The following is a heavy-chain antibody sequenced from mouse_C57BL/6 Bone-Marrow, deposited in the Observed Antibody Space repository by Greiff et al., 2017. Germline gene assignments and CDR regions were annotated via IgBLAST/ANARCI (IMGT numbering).Heavy chain of an antibody. CDR3: ARLYYDYDGFAY. Sequence: VQLQESEAELARPGASVKMSCKASGYTFTSYTMHWVKQRPGQGLEWIGYINPSSGYTKYNQKFKDKATLTADKSSSTAYMQLSSLTSEDSAVYYCARLYYDYDGFAYWGQGTLVTVSA. CDR1: GYTFTSYT. CDR2: INPSSGYT. D-gene: IGHD2-4*01. J-gene: IGHJ3*01. V-gene: IGHV1-4*01.